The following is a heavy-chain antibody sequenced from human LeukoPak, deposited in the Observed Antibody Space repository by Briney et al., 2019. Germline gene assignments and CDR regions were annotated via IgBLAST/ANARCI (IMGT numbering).Heavy chain of an antibody. V-gene: IGHV4-34*01. D-gene: IGHD3-3*01. CDR3: ARIKDRITIFGVVMRASSGHYYYGMDV. J-gene: IGHJ6*02. Sequence: SETLSLTCAVYGGSFSGYYWSWIRQPPGKGLEWIGEINHSGSTNYNPSLKSRVTISADTSKNQFSLKLSSVTAADTAVYYCARIKDRITIFGVVMRASSGHYYYGMDVWGQGTTVTVSS. CDR1: GGSFSGYY. CDR2: INHSGST.